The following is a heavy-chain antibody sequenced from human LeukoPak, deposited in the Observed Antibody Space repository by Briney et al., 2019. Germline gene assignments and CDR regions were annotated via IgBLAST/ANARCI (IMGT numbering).Heavy chain of an antibody. CDR1: GGYVNSETYY. V-gene: IGHV4-61*01. CDR2: IHYSGGT. CDR3: ARDTHITSSGYYYGLDV. J-gene: IGHJ6*02. D-gene: IGHD6-6*01. Sequence: SETLSLTCTVSGGYVNSETYYWSWIRQPPGKEMEWIGYIHYSGGTNYNPSLKSRVSISLDTSKNQISLRLSSVTAADTAIYFCARDTHITSSGYYYGLDVWGRGTTVTVSS.